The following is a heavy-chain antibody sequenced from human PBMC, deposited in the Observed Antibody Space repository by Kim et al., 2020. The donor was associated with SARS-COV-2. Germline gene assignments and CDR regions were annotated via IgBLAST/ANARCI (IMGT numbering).Heavy chain of an antibody. D-gene: IGHD2-21*01. CDR1: GFTFSSYA. CDR3: ARGLPDIYSGGEYYSKDFQY. V-gene: IGHV3-20*04. Sequence: GGSLRLSCAASGFTFSSYAMSWVRQAPGKGLEWVSSINWNGDATTYADSVKGRFTISRDNAKNSLYLQMNSLRAEDTALYYCARGLPDIYSGGEYYSKDFQYWGQGTLVTVPS. J-gene: IGHJ1*01. CDR2: INWNGDAT.